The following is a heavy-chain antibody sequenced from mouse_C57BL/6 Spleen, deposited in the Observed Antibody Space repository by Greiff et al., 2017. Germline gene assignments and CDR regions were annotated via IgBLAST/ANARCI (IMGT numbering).Heavy chain of an antibody. V-gene: IGHV1-69*01. D-gene: IGHD3-2*02. Sequence: QVQLQQPGAELVMPGASVKLSCKASGYTFTSYWMHWVKQRPGQGLEWIGAIDPSDSNTNYNQKFKGKSTWTVDKSSSTAYMQLSSLTSEDSAVYYCARRGTAQAMDYWGQGTSVTVSS. CDR1: GYTFTSYW. CDR3: ARRGTAQAMDY. CDR2: IDPSDSNT. J-gene: IGHJ4*01.